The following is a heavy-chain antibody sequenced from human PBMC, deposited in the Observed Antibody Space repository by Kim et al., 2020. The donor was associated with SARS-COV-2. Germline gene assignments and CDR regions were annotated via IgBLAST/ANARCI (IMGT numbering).Heavy chain of an antibody. Sequence: GGSLRLSCEASGFTFSSYWMGWVRQAPGKGLDWVANIGQGGNEKRYVDSVEGRFTISRDDAKNSLYLQMNSLRVEDTAVYYCAREAWRAYGPYDSWGQGTLVTVSS. CDR3: AREAWRAYGPYDS. CDR1: GFTFSSYW. D-gene: IGHD3-10*01. V-gene: IGHV3-7*05. CDR2: IGQGGNEK. J-gene: IGHJ4*02.